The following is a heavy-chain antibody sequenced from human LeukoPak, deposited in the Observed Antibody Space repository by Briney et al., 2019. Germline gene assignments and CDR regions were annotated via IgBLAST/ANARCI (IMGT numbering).Heavy chain of an antibody. CDR3: ARDLGIAVAGRDYYYYGMDV. CDR2: IYYSGST. CDR1: GGSISSYY. Sequence: PSETLSLTCTVSGGSISSYYWSWIRQPPGQGLEWIGYIYYSGSTNYNPSLKSRVTISVDTSKNPFSLKLSSVTAADTAVYYCARDLGIAVAGRDYYYYGMDVWGQGTTVTVSS. V-gene: IGHV4-59*01. D-gene: IGHD6-19*01. J-gene: IGHJ6*02.